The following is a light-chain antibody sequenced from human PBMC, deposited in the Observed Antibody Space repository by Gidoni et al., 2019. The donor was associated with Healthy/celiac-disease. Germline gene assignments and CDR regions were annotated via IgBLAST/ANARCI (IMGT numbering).Light chain of an antibody. CDR3: LLSYRGARQV. CDR1: TGAVTSGHY. J-gene: IGLJ1*01. V-gene: IGLV7-46*01. CDR2: DTS. Sequence: AVVTQEPSLTVSTGGTVTLTCGSSTGAVTSGHYPYWFQQKPGKAPRTLIYDTSNKHSWTPARFSGSLLGGKAALTLSGAQPEDAAEYYCLLSYRGARQVFGTGTNVTVL.